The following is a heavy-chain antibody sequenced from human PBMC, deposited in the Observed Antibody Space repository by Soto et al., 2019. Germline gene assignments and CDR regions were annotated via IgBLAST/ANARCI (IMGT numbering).Heavy chain of an antibody. D-gene: IGHD5-12*01. Sequence: SETLSLTCTVSGGSISSYYWSWIRQPPGKGLEWIGCIYYSGSSNYNPSIKSRITISVDTSKNQFSLKLSSVTAADTAVYYCARWLRPYYFDYWGQGTLVTVS. CDR1: GGSISSYY. V-gene: IGHV4-59*01. J-gene: IGHJ4*02. CDR3: ARWLRPYYFDY. CDR2: IYYSGSS.